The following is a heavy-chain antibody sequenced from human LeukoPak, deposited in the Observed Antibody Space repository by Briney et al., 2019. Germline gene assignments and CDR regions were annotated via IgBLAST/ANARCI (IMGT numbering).Heavy chain of an antibody. CDR2: IYTSGST. V-gene: IGHV4-61*02. J-gene: IGHJ6*03. CDR1: GGSISSGSYY. D-gene: IGHD3-10*01. CDR3: AREGNEWFGEWHYYYYYMDV. Sequence: SETLSLTCTVSGGSISSGSYYWSWIRQPAGKGLEWIGRIYTSGSTNYNPPLKSRVTISVDTSKNQFSLKLSSVTAADTAVYYCAREGNEWFGEWHYYYYYMDVWGKGTTVTISS.